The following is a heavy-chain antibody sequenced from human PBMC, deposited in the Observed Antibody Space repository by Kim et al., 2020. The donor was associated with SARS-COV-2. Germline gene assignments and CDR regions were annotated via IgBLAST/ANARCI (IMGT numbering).Heavy chain of an antibody. D-gene: IGHD6-19*01. Sequence: SVKVSCKASGGTFSSYAISWVRQAPGQGLEWMGRIIPILGIANYAQKFQGRVTITADKSTSTAYMELSSLRSEDTAVYYCARAVDLAVAGYYYYGMDVWGQGTTVTVSS. CDR1: GGTFSSYA. CDR2: IIPILGIA. J-gene: IGHJ6*02. V-gene: IGHV1-69*04. CDR3: ARAVDLAVAGYYYYGMDV.